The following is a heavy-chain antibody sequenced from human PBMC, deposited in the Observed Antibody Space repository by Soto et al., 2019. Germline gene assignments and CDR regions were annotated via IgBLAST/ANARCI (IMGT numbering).Heavy chain of an antibody. CDR2: INAGNGNT. V-gene: IGHV1-3*01. CDR3: ARYYPSSWYGVVY. D-gene: IGHD6-13*01. CDR1: GDTFTSYA. J-gene: IGHJ4*02. Sequence: GASVKVSCKASGDTFTSYAMHWVLQAPGQRLEWMGWINAGNGNTKYSQKFQGRVTITRDTSASTAYMELSSLRSEDTPVYYCARYYPSSWYGVVYWAQGTLVTVSS.